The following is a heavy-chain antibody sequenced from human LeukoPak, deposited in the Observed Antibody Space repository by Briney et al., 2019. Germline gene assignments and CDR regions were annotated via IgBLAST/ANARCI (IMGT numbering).Heavy chain of an antibody. D-gene: IGHD3-22*01. V-gene: IGHV1-46*01. CDR2: INPSGGST. J-gene: IGHJ3*02. CDR1: GYTFTSYY. CDR3: ARVLYYYDSSGYSNDAFDI. Sequence: ASVKVSCKASGYTFTSYYMHRVRQAPGQGLEGMGIINPSGGSTSYAQKFQGRVTMTRDTSTSTVYIELSSLRSEDTAVYYCARVLYYYDSSGYSNDAFDIWGQGTMVTVSS.